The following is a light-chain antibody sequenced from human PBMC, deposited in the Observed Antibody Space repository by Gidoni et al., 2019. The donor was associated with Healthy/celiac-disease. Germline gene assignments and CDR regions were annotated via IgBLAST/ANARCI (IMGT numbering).Light chain of an antibody. CDR2: QDS. CDR1: KLGDKY. Sequence: SYELTQPPSASVSPGQTASITCSGDKLGDKYACWYQQKPGQSPVLVIYQDSKRPSGIPERFSGSNSGNTATLTISGTQAMDEADYYCQAWDSSTAPYVFGTGTKVTVL. CDR3: QAWDSSTAPYV. J-gene: IGLJ1*01. V-gene: IGLV3-1*01.